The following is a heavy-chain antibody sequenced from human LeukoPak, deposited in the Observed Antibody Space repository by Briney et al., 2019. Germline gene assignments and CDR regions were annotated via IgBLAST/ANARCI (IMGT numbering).Heavy chain of an antibody. J-gene: IGHJ4*02. CDR2: IKQDGSDK. Sequence: GGSLRLSCAASGFPFSSFYMTWVRQAPGKGLEWVATIKQDGSDKHYVDSVKGRFIISRDNAKNSLYLEMNSLRAEDTAVYYCARTTILDYWGQGTLVTVSS. CDR3: ARTTILDY. CDR1: GFPFSSFY. V-gene: IGHV3-7*01. D-gene: IGHD4-17*01.